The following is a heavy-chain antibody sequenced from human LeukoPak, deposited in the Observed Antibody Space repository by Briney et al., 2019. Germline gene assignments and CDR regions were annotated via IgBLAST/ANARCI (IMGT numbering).Heavy chain of an antibody. Sequence: PSETLSLTCTVSGGSIGTYYWSWIRQPPGKGLEWIGYIYYSGSTNYNPSLKSRVTISADTSKNQFSLKLSSVTAADTAIYYCARVGLAAAGTTYDYWGQGTLVTVSS. CDR3: ARVGLAAAGTTYDY. CDR2: IYYSGST. CDR1: GGSIGTYY. J-gene: IGHJ4*02. D-gene: IGHD6-13*01. V-gene: IGHV4-59*01.